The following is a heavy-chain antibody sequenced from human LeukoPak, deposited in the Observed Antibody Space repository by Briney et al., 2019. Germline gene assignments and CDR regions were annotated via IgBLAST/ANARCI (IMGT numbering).Heavy chain of an antibody. CDR1: GGSSSGYY. Sequence: SETLSLTCAVYGGSSSGYYWSWIRQPPGKGLEWIGEINHSGSTNYNPSLKSRVTISVDTSKNQFSLKLSSVTAADTAVYYCAGTYYYDSSAHFDYSGQGTLVTVSS. V-gene: IGHV4-34*01. CDR2: INHSGST. CDR3: AGTYYYDSSAHFDY. D-gene: IGHD3-22*01. J-gene: IGHJ4*02.